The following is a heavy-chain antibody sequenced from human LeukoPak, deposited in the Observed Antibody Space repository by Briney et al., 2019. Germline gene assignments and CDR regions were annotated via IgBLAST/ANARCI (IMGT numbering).Heavy chain of an antibody. D-gene: IGHD6-13*01. V-gene: IGHV3-23*01. CDR3: AKDRYSSSWYYFDY. CDR2: LSGSVSTT. CDR1: GFTFSSYA. Sequence: GSLRLSCAASGFTFSSYAMSWVRQAPGKGLEWVSSLSGSVSTTYYADSLKGRFTISRDNSKNTLYLQMNSLRADDTAVYFCAKDRYSSSWYYFDYWGQGTLVTVSS. J-gene: IGHJ4*02.